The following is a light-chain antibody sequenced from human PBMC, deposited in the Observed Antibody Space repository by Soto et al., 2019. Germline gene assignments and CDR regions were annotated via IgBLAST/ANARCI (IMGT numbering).Light chain of an antibody. V-gene: IGKV3-20*01. CDR2: GAS. CDR1: QSVSSSY. Sequence: EIVLTQSPGTLSLSPGERETNSCRASQSVSSSYLAWYQQKPGQAPRLLIYGASSRATGIPDRFSGSGSGTDFTLTISRLEPEDFAVYYCQQYGSSLFTFGPGTKVDIK. J-gene: IGKJ3*01. CDR3: QQYGSSLFT.